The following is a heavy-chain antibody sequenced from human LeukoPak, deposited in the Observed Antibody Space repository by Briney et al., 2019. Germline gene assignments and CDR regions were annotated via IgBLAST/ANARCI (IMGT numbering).Heavy chain of an antibody. D-gene: IGHD6-13*01. CDR2: ISWDGGST. V-gene: IGHV3-43D*03. J-gene: IGHJ4*02. Sequence: GGSLRLSCAASGFTFDDYAMHWVRQAPGKGLEWVSLISWDGGSTYYADSVKGRFTISRDNSKNSLYLQMNSLRAEDTALYYCAKAIAAADPHYFDYWGQGTLVTVSS. CDR3: AKAIAAADPHYFDY. CDR1: GFTFDDYA.